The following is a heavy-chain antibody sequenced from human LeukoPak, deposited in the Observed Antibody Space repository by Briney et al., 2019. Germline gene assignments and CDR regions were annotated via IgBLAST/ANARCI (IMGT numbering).Heavy chain of an antibody. J-gene: IGHJ6*02. Sequence: GGSLRLSCAASGFTFSSYAMSWVRQAPGKGLEWVSAISGSGGSTYYADSVKGRFTISRDNSKNTLYLQMNSLRAEDTAVYYCANIAARPRYYYGMDVWGQGTTVTVSS. CDR3: ANIAARPRYYYGMDV. CDR2: ISGSGGST. V-gene: IGHV3-23*01. D-gene: IGHD6-6*01. CDR1: GFTFSSYA.